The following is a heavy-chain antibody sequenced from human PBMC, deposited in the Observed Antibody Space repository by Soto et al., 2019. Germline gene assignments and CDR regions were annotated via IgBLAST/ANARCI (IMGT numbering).Heavy chain of an antibody. D-gene: IGHD2-21*01. Sequence: SETLSLTCAVYGGSFSGYYWSWIRQPPGKGLEWIGEINHSGSTNYNPSLKSRVTISVDTSKNQFSLKLSSVTAADTAVYYCARGAPSYWYYDYWGQGTLVTVSS. CDR3: ARGAPSYWYYDY. CDR1: GGSFSGYY. CDR2: INHSGST. V-gene: IGHV4-34*01. J-gene: IGHJ4*02.